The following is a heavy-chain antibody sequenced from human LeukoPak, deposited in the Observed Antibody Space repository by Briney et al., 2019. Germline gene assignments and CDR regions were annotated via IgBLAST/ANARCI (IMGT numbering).Heavy chain of an antibody. D-gene: IGHD3-3*01. CDR2: IKQDGSEK. CDR1: GFTFSSYW. V-gene: IGHV3-7*01. Sequence: HPGGSLRLSCAASGFTFSSYWMSLVRQAPGKGLEWVANIKQDGSEKYYVDSVKGRFTISRDNAKNSLYLQMNSLRAEDTAVYYCKTSITILDAFDIWGQGTMVTVSS. J-gene: IGHJ3*02. CDR3: KTSITILDAFDI.